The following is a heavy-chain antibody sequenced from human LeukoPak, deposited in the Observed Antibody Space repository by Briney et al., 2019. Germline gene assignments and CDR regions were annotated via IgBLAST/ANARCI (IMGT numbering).Heavy chain of an antibody. CDR1: GYTFTDYY. CDR3: ARDVEQWPKHYYYYGMDV. Sequence: ASVKVSCKASGYTFTDYYMHWVRQAPGQGLEWLGWINPNSGGTNYAQKFQGRVTMTRDTSISTAYMELSRLRSDDTAVYYCARDVEQWPKHYYYYGMDVWGRGTTVTVSS. V-gene: IGHV1-2*02. D-gene: IGHD6-19*01. CDR2: INPNSGGT. J-gene: IGHJ6*02.